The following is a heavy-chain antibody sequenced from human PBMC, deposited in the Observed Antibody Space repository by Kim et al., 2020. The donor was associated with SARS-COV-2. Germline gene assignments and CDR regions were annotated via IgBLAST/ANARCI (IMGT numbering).Heavy chain of an antibody. CDR1: GYTFTSYD. CDR3: ARAGIYYDSSLDV. D-gene: IGHD3-22*01. J-gene: IGHJ6*02. Sequence: ASVKVSCKASGYTFTSYDINWVRQATGQGLEWMGWLTPPRGPTGSAPPFPGRVPLHRFTSLTFVYMDCFCWSAEVRAGCYCARAGIYYDSSLDVWGQGTT. V-gene: IGHV1-8*01. CDR2: LTPPRGPT.